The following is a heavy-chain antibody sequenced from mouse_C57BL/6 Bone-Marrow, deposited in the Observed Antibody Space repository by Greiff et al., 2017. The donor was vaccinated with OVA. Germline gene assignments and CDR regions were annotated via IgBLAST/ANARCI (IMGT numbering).Heavy chain of an antibody. D-gene: IGHD1-1*01. Sequence: EVQLQQSGAELVRPGASVKLSCTASGFNIKDDYMHWVKQRPEQGLEWIGWIDPENGDTEYASKFQGKATITADTASNTAYLQLSSLTSEDSAVYYCTTGSSYYAMAYWGQGTSVTVSS. CDR1: GFNIKDDY. J-gene: IGHJ4*01. CDR3: TTGSSYYAMAY. V-gene: IGHV14-4*01. CDR2: IDPENGDT.